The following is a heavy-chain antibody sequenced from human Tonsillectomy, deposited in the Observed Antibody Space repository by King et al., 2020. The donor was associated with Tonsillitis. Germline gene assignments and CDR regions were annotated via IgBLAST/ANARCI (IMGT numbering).Heavy chain of an antibody. Sequence: LQLQESGPGLVKPSETLSLTCTVSGGSISSSSYYWGWIRQPPGKGLEWFGSIYYSGSTYYNPSLKSRVTISVDTSKNQFSLKLSSVTAADTAGNYCAGKPPRLAFLVSESGGGQIDVWGQGTTVTVSS. CDR2: IYYSGST. V-gene: IGHV4-39*01. J-gene: IGHJ6*02. CDR1: GGSISSSSYY. CDR3: AGKPPRLAFLVSESGGGQIDV. D-gene: IGHD3-16*01.